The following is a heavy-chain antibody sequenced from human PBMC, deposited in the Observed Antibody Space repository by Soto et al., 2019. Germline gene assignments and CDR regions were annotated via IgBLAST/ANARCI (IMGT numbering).Heavy chain of an antibody. CDR3: ARLTTVTTYFDC. V-gene: IGHV4-59*01. CDR1: GCSLSRYY. Sequence: SEALSPTFPFSGCSLSRYYWSWFRQPPGKGLEWIGYIHYNGNTNYNPSLKSRVTISIDTSKNQFSLELRSVTAADTAVYYCARLTTVTTYFDCWGQETLVTVS. D-gene: IGHD4-17*01. J-gene: IGHJ4*02. CDR2: IHYNGNT.